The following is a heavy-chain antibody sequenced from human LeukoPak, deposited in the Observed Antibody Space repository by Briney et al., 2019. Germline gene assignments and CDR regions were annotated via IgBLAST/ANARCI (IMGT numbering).Heavy chain of an antibody. D-gene: IGHD3-22*01. CDR1: GYTFTSYY. CDR2: INPSGGST. Sequence: GASVKVSCKASGYTFTSYYMHWVRQAPGQGLEWMGIINPSGGSTSYAQKFQGRVTMTRDTSTSTVYMELSSLRSEDTAVYYCARTAVKTYYYDSSGRTNDAFDIWVQGTMVTVSS. V-gene: IGHV1-46*01. CDR3: ARTAVKTYYYDSSGRTNDAFDI. J-gene: IGHJ3*02.